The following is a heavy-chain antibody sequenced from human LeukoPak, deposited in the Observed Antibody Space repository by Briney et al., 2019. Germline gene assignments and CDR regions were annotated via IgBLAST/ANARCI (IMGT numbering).Heavy chain of an antibody. Sequence: QSGGSLRLSCAASGFTFSSYGMHWVRQAPGKGLEWVALISYDGGDKYYAESMKGRITISRDNAENTLYLQMNNLRPDDTAFYLCVKEGVEYSYSYGDYWGQGTLVTVSS. D-gene: IGHD3-16*01. CDR2: ISYDGGDK. CDR1: GFTFSSYG. CDR3: VKEGVEYSYSYGDY. J-gene: IGHJ4*02. V-gene: IGHV3-30*18.